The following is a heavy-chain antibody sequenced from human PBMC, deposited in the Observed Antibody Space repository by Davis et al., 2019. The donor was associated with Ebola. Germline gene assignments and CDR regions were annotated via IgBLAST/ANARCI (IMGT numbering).Heavy chain of an antibody. D-gene: IGHD5-24*01. Sequence: GGSLRLSCAVSGFTFSNYDMNWVRQAPGKGLEWVSSISSGSYYIYYADSLKGRFTISRDNAKNSLYLQMNSLRAEDTAVYYCAKTVGWLQQSGEEYFQNWGQGTLVTVS. CDR2: ISSGSYYI. CDR1: GFTFSNYD. CDR3: AKTVGWLQQSGEEYFQN. V-gene: IGHV3-21*04. J-gene: IGHJ1*01.